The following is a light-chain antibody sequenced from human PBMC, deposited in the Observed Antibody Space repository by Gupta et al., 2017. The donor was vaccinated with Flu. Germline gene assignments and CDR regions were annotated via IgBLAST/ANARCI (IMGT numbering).Light chain of an antibody. CDR1: QSVSSTF. CDR2: GAS. CDR3: QKYRESPRT. Sequence: EIVLTQSPGTLSLSPGERATLSCRASQSVSSTFLAWYQQKPGQAPRLLIYGASSRATGIPDRFSGSGPGTDFTLTISRLEPEDFAVYYCQKYRESPRTFGQGTRVEI. J-gene: IGKJ1*01. V-gene: IGKV3-20*01.